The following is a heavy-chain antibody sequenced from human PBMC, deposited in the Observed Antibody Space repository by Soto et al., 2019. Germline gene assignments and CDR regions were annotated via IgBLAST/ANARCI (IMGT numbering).Heavy chain of an antibody. CDR2: INPRGTT. CDR3: ARDELLPGSPGVSGYFEL. CDR1: GGSVSGYL. J-gene: IGHJ2*01. Sequence: QVQLQQWGAGLVKPSETLSLTCGVHGGSVSGYLWSWVRQSPGKGLEWIGEINPRGTTNYNPSLTGRVHISIDKSESQVSLTLSAVTAADTAVYYCARDELLPGSPGVSGYFELWGRGTLVTVSS. D-gene: IGHD1-26*01. V-gene: IGHV4-34*01.